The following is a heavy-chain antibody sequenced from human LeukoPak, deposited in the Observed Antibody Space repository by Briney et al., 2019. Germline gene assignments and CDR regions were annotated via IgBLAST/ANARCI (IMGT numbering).Heavy chain of an antibody. CDR1: GGSISSYY. D-gene: IGHD6-19*01. Sequence: PSETLSLTCTVSGGSISSYYWSWIRQPPGKGLEWIGYIYYSGSTDYNPSLKSRVTISVDTSKNQFSLKLSSVTAADTAVYYCARWDVAVAGNGFDYWGQGTLATVSS. CDR2: IYYSGST. J-gene: IGHJ4*02. CDR3: ARWDVAVAGNGFDY. V-gene: IGHV4-59*01.